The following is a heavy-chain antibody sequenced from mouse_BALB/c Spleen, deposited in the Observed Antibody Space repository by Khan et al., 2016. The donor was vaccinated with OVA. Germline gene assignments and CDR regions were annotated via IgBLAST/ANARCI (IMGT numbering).Heavy chain of an antibody. J-gene: IGHJ2*01. CDR3: SREEYGNSYYFDY. Sequence: VQLKQSGPELVKPGASVKISCKASGYSFTGYFMNWVMQSHGKSLEWIGRINPYNGDTFYNQKFKGKATLTVDKSSSTAHMELRSLASEDSAVXYCSREEYGNSYYFDYWGQGTTLTVSS. D-gene: IGHD2-10*02. V-gene: IGHV1-20*02. CDR2: INPYNGDT. CDR1: GYSFTGYF.